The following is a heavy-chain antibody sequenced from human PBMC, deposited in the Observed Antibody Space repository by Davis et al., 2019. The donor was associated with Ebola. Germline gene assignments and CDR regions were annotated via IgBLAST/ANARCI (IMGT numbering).Heavy chain of an antibody. D-gene: IGHD3-9*01. CDR1: GGSISSSSYY. J-gene: IGHJ4*02. CDR2: IYYSGST. CDR3: ARQKKHFDWLSLGYFDY. V-gene: IGHV4-39*01. Sequence: PGGSLRLSCTVSGGSISSSSYYWGWIRQPPGKGLEWIGSIYYSGSTYYNPSLKSRVTISVDTSKNQFSLKLSSVTAADTAVYYCARQKKHFDWLSLGYFDYWGQGTLVTVSS.